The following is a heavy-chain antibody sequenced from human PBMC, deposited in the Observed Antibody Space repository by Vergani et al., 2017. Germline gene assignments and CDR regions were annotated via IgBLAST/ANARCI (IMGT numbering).Heavy chain of an antibody. V-gene: IGHV4-59*08. CDR2: IYYSGGT. D-gene: IGHD6-13*01. CDR3: ASGYSSSWSNWFDP. J-gene: IGHJ5*02. Sequence: QVQLQESGPGLVKPSETLSLTCTVSGGSISSYYWSWIRQPPGKGLEWIGYIYYSGGTNYNPSLKSRVTISVDTSKNQFALKLSSVTAADTAVYYCASGYSSSWSNWFDPWGQGTLVTVSS. CDR1: GGSISSYY.